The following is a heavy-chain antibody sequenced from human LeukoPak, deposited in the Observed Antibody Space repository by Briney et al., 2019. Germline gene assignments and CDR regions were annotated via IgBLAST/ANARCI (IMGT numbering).Heavy chain of an antibody. Sequence: PSETLSLTCAVYGGSFSGYYWSWIRQPPGKGLEWIGEINHSGSTNYNPSLKSRVTISVDTSKNQFSLKLSSVTAADTAVYYCASGYDYVWGSYRQSLYGIDVWGQGTTVTVSS. D-gene: IGHD3-16*02. J-gene: IGHJ6*02. CDR1: GGSFSGYY. CDR3: ASGYDYVWGSYRQSLYGIDV. V-gene: IGHV4-34*01. CDR2: INHSGST.